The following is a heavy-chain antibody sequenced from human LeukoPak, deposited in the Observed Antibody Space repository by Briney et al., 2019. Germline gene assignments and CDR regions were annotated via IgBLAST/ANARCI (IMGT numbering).Heavy chain of an antibody. Sequence: ASVKVSCKASGYILTVYYIHWVRQAPGQGLEWMGWIDPNSGGTNYAQNFQGRVTMTRDTSISTAYMELSRLRSDDTAVYYCARVFFYSGNAIGDYWGQGTLVTVSS. CDR2: IDPNSGGT. CDR1: GYILTVYY. J-gene: IGHJ4*02. CDR3: ARVFFYSGNAIGDY. V-gene: IGHV1-2*02. D-gene: IGHD1-26*01.